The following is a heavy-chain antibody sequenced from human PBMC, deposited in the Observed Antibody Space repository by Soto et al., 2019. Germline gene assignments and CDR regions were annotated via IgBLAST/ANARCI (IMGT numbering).Heavy chain of an antibody. CDR1: GGSISSSSYY. J-gene: IGHJ5*02. CDR3: ASPRIAAAEGWFDP. V-gene: IGHV4-39*01. Sequence: SETLSLTCTVSGGSISSSSYYWGWIRQPPGKGLEWIGSIYYSGSTYYNPSLKSRVTISVDTSKNRFSLKLSSVTAADTAVYYCASPRIAAAEGWFDPWGQGTLVTVSS. CDR2: IYYSGST. D-gene: IGHD6-13*01.